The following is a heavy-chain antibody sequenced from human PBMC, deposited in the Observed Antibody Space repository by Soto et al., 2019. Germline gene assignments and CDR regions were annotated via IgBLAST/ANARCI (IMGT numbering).Heavy chain of an antibody. CDR2: ISSRSIYI. CDR3: ARDPPTSKNAFDI. D-gene: IGHD3-16*01. J-gene: IGHJ3*02. Sequence: GGSLRLSCAASGFTFSDYSMNWVRQAPGKGLEWVSSISSRSIYIYYADSVKGRFTISRDNAKNSLYLQMNSLRAEDTAVYYCARDPPTSKNAFDIWGQGTMVTVS. V-gene: IGHV3-21*01. CDR1: GFTFSDYS.